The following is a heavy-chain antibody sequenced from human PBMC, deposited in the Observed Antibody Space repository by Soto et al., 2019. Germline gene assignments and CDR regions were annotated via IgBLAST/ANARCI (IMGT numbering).Heavy chain of an antibody. Sequence: QVQMVQSGAEVKQPGSSVRVSCKASGGLFCNCAFSWVRQAPGEGLAWTGGIILVFGQTDYAQKLQGRVTIAADESTNAADTELSSLRSEHTAMYYCARDTRRVVASTLRISPHYFDYWGQGTLITVSS. CDR1: GGLFCNCA. V-gene: IGHV1-69*01. CDR2: IILVFGQT. J-gene: IGHJ4*02. CDR3: ARDTRRVVASTLRISPHYFDY. D-gene: IGHD6-19*01.